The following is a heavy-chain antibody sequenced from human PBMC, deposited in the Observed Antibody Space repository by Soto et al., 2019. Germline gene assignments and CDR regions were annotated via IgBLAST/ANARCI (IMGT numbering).Heavy chain of an antibody. Sequence: QVQLVQSGDEVKKPGSSVKVSCQASGGTFSSYTISWVRQAPGHGLELIGGIIPVFGTPTYAPKFQCRVTITEDESTTTDYMELTGLTSEDTAVYYWAIGPGTGRGGMDVWGQGTTVTVSS. CDR1: GGTFSSYT. CDR2: IIPVFGTP. V-gene: IGHV1-69*01. D-gene: IGHD1-1*01. J-gene: IGHJ6*02. CDR3: AIGPGTGRGGMDV.